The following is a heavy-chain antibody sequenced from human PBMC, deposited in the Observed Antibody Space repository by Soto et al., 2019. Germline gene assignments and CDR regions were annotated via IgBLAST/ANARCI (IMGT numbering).Heavy chain of an antibody. V-gene: IGHV1-3*01. CDR2: INAGNGNT. CDR3: ARDPDYGDYGTSPADDD. CDR1: GYTFTSYA. D-gene: IGHD4-17*01. J-gene: IGHJ4*02. Sequence: ASVKVSCKASGYTFTSYAMHWVRQAPGQRLEWMGWINAGNGNTKYSQKFQGRVTITRDTSASTAYMELSSLRSEDTAVYYCARDPDYGDYGTSPADDDWGQGTLVTVSS.